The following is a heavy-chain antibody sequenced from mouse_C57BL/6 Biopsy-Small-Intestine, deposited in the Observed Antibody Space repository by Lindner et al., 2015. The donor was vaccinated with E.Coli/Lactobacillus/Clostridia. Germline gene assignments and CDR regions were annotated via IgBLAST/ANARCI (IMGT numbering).Heavy chain of an antibody. J-gene: IGHJ3*01. CDR2: IYPGDGDT. CDR1: GYAFSTSW. D-gene: IGHD2-3*01. CDR3: ADSYYGGFPY. Sequence: VQLQESGSELVKPGASVKLSCKASGYAFSTSWMNWVKQRPGKGLEWIGRIYPGDGDTDYNGKFKDKATLTTDKSSSTAYMQLSSLTSEDSAVYFCADSYYGGFPYWGQGTLVTVSA. V-gene: IGHV1-82*01.